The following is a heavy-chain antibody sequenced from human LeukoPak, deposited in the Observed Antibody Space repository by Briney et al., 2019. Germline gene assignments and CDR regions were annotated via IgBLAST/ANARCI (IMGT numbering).Heavy chain of an antibody. CDR3: ARRPGYDYFDY. CDR1: GGSISSSSYY. V-gene: IGHV4-39*01. D-gene: IGHD2-15*01. J-gene: IGHJ4*02. Sequence: SETLSLTCTVSGGSISSSSYYWGWIRQPPGKGLEWIGSIYYSGTTYYNPSLKSRVTISVDTARNQFSLKLISVTAADTAVYYCARRPGYDYFDYWGQGTLVIVSS. CDR2: IYYSGTT.